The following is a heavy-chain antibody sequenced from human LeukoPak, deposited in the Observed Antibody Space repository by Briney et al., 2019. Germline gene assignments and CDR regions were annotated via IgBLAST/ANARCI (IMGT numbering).Heavy chain of an antibody. V-gene: IGHV3-21*01. D-gene: IGHD6-6*01. CDR1: GFTFTNAW. CDR3: ATEYSSSSSPFDY. CDR2: ISSSSSYI. Sequence: PGGSLRLSCAASGFTFTNAWMNWVRQAPGKGLEWVSSISSSSSYIYYADSVKGRFTISRVNAKNSLYLQMNSLRAEDTAVYYCATEYSSSSSPFDYWGQGTLVTVSS. J-gene: IGHJ4*02.